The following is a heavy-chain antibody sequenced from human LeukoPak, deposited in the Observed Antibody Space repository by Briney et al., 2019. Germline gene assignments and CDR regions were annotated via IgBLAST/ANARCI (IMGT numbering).Heavy chain of an antibody. J-gene: IGHJ3*02. Sequence: SETLSLTCTLSGGSISIYYWSWIRQPAGKGLEWIGRIYISGTTKYNPSLKSRVTMSVDTSKNQFSLKLRSVTAADTAVYYCARSPNLLAEAFDIWGQGTMVIVSS. CDR1: GGSISIYY. V-gene: IGHV4-4*07. CDR2: IYISGTT. CDR3: ARSPNLLAEAFDI.